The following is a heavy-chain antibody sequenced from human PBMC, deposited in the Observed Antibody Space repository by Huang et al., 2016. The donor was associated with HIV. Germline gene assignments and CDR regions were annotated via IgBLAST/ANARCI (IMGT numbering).Heavy chain of an antibody. Sequence: QITLKESGPTLVKPTQTLTLTCTFSGFSLSTPGVGVGWIRQPPGKALEWLALIYWDDEKRYSPSLRRRLTITKDISKNQVVLTMTNLDPVDTATYFCAHSMVGASSFDYWGQGTLVTVSS. D-gene: IGHD1-26*01. CDR3: AHSMVGASSFDY. CDR2: IYWDDEK. J-gene: IGHJ4*02. V-gene: IGHV2-5*02. CDR1: GFSLSTPGVG.